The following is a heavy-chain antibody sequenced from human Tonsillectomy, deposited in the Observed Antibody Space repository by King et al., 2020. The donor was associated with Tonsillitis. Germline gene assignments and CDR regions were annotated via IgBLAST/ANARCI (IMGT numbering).Heavy chain of an antibody. CDR2: ISYDGINK. CDR1: GFIFSAYA. Sequence: VQLVESGGGVVQPGRSLRLSCAASGFIFSAYAMHWVRQAPGKGLEWVAVISYDGINKYYADSVKGRFTISRDSSKNTLYLQMNSLRAEDSAVYYCARGDYGSGNSYAFYCELDVWGQGITVSVSS. V-gene: IGHV3-30-3*01. CDR3: ARGDYGSGNSYAFYCELDV. J-gene: IGHJ6*02. D-gene: IGHD3-10*01.